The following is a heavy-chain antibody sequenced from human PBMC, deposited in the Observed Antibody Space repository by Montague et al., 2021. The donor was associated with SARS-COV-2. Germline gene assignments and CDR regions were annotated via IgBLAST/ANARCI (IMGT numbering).Heavy chain of an antibody. J-gene: IGHJ4*02. V-gene: IGHV4-31*03. CDR1: GGSISSGSYY. CDR3: ARARTSLIVVVNEFDY. CDR2: IYYSGSS. Sequence: TLSLTCTVSGGSISSGSYYWSWIRQHPGKGLEWIGYIYYSGSSYYNPSHKSRVTISVDTSKNQFSLRLSSVTAADTAVYYCARARTSLIVVVNEFDYWGQGTLATVSS. D-gene: IGHD2-21*01.